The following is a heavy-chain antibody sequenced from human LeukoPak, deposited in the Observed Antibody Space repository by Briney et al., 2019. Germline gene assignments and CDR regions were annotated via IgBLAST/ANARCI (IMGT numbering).Heavy chain of an antibody. V-gene: IGHV3-23*01. J-gene: IGHJ4*02. CDR3: AKDFGDYYGSGSYYSPRWYFDY. CDR2: ISGSGGST. CDR1: GFTFSSYS. Sequence: PGGSLRLSCAASGFTFSSYSMNWVRQAPGKGLEWVSSISGSGGSTYYADSVKGRFTISRDNSKNTLYLQMNSLRAEDTAVYYCAKDFGDYYGSGSYYSPRWYFDYWGQGTLVTVSS. D-gene: IGHD3-10*01.